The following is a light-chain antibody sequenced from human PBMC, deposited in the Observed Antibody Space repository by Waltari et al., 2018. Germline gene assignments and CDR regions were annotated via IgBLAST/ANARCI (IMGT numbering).Light chain of an antibody. CDR3: QQYCSSPTT. CDR2: RSS. J-gene: IGKJ5*01. V-gene: IGKV4-1*01. Sequence: DIVMTQSPDSLAVSLGERATINCKSSQSVLDSSSNKDYLAWYQQKPGQPPKRLFYRSSTRESGFPDRFRGSGSGTDFTLSISSLQAEDVAVYYCQQYCSSPTTFGQGTRLEI. CDR1: QSVLDSSSNKDY.